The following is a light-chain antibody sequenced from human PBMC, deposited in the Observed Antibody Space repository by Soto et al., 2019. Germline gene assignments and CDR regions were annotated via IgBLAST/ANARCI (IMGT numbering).Light chain of an antibody. CDR2: DAF. CDR1: QSVSSY. V-gene: IGKV3-11*01. Sequence: EIVLTQSPATLSLSPGERATLSCRASQSVSSYLAWYQQKPGQSPRLLIYDAFNRATGIPARFSGSGSGTDFTLAISSLEPEEFAVYYCQQRSTWPSVTFGHGTKLEIK. CDR3: QQRSTWPSVT. J-gene: IGKJ2*01.